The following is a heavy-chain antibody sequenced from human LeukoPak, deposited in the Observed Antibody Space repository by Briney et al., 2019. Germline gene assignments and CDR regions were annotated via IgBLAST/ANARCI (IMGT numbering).Heavy chain of an antibody. J-gene: IGHJ4*02. D-gene: IGHD2-15*01. V-gene: IGHV1-2*02. CDR1: GYTFTGYY. CDR2: INPNSGGT. Sequence: ASVKVSCKASGYTFTGYYMHWVRQAPGQGLEWMGWINPNSGGTNYAQKFQGRVTMTRDTSISTAYMELSRLRSDDTAVYYCAREYCSGGSCYSGFDYWGQGTLVTVSS. CDR3: AREYCSGGSCYSGFDY.